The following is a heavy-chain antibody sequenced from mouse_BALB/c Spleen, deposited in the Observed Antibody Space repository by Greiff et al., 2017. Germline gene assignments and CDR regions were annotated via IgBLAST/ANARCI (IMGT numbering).Heavy chain of an antibody. V-gene: IGHV14-1*02. J-gene: IGHJ4*01. CDR3: ARMGYGSDYYAMDY. CDR2: IDPENGNT. Sequence: VQLQQSGAELVRPGALVKLSCKASGFNIKDYYMHWVKQRPEQGLEWIGWIDPENGNTIYDPKFQGKASITADTSSNTAYLQLSSLTSEDTAVYYCARMGYGSDYYAMDYWGQGTSVTVSS. CDR1: GFNIKDYY. D-gene: IGHD2-10*02.